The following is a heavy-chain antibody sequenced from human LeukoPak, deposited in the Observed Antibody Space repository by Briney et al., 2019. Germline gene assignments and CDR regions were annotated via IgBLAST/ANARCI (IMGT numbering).Heavy chain of an antibody. CDR2: IKQDGSAK. CDR3: ARESYYAMDV. J-gene: IGHJ6*04. V-gene: IGHV3-7*03. CDR1: GFTFSGYW. Sequence: GGSLRLSCAASGFTFSGYWMRWVRQAPGKGLEWVANIKQDGSAKNYVGSVKGRFTVSRDNAKNSLYLQMNSLRAEDTAVYYCARESYYAMDVWGKGTTVTVSS.